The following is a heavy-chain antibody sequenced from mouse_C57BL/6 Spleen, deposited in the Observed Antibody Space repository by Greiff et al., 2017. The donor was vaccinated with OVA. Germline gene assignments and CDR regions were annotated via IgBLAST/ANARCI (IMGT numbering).Heavy chain of an antibody. Sequence: QVQLQQPGAELVRPGTSVKLSCKASVYTFTSYWMHWVKQRPGQGLEWIGVIDPSDSYTNYNQKFKGKATLTVDTSSSTAYMQLSSLTSEYSAVYYFASRGDYHSLYYYAMDYWGQGTSVTVSS. CDR3: ASRGDYHSLYYYAMDY. D-gene: IGHD2-4*01. CDR1: VYTFTSYW. V-gene: IGHV1-59*01. CDR2: IDPSDSYT. J-gene: IGHJ4*01.